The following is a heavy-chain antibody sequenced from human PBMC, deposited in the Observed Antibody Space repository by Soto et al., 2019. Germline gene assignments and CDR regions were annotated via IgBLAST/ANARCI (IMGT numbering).Heavy chain of an antibody. J-gene: IGHJ5*02. CDR1: VGTFSSYA. V-gene: IGHV1-69*01. CDR3: ARDRGLYPLDWFDP. D-gene: IGHD2-2*02. CDR2: IIPIFGTA. Sequence: QVQLVQSGAELKKPGSSVKVSCKASVGTFSSYAISWVRQAPGQVLEWMGGIIPIFGTANYAQKFQGRVTITADESTSTAYMELSSLRSEDTAVYYCARDRGLYPLDWFDPCGQGTLVTVSS.